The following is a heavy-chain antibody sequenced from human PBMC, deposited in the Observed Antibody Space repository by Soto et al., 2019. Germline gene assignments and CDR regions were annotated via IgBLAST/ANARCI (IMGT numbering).Heavy chain of an antibody. Sequence: GGSLRLSCAASGFTFSSYGMHWVRQAPGKGLEWVAVISYDGSNKYYADSVKGRFTISRDNSKNTLYLQMNSLRAEDTAVYYFAKSMAYCSSTSCYGYYYMDVWGKGTTVTVSS. D-gene: IGHD2-2*01. CDR3: AKSMAYCSSTSCYGYYYMDV. CDR2: ISYDGSNK. CDR1: GFTFSSYG. J-gene: IGHJ6*03. V-gene: IGHV3-30*18.